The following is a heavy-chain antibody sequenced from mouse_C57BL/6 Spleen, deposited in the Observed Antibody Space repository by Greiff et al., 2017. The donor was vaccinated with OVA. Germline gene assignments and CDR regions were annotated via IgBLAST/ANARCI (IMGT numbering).Heavy chain of an antibody. V-gene: IGHV1-85*01. D-gene: IGHD1-1*01. CDR1: GYTFTSYD. CDR3: ARHRVARHDMGY. J-gene: IGHJ4*01. CDR2: IYPRDGST. Sequence: VKLQESGPELVKPGASVKLSCKASGYTFTSYDINWVKQRPGQGLEWIGYIYPRDGSTNYTEKFKGKATLTVDTSTNTAYMELHSLTSEDSAVYFCARHRVARHDMGYWGQGTSVTVSS.